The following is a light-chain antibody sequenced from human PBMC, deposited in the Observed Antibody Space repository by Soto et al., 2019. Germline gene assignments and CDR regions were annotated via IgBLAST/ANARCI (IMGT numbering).Light chain of an antibody. CDR1: SSDVGGYNY. Sequence: QSALTQPASVSGSPGQSITISCTGTSSDVGGYNYVPWYQQHPGKAPKLMIYEVSNRPSGVSNRFSGSKSGDTASLTISGLQAEDEADYCCSSYTSSSTLYVFGTGTKV. J-gene: IGLJ1*01. V-gene: IGLV2-14*01. CDR2: EVS. CDR3: SSYTSSSTLYV.